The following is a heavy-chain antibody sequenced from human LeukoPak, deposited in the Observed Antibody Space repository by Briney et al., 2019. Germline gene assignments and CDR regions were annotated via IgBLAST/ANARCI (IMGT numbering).Heavy chain of an antibody. D-gene: IGHD6-13*01. Sequence: SETLSLTCTVSGGSISSYYWSWIRQPPGKGLERIGYIYYSGSTNYNPSLKSRVTMSVDTSKNQFSLKLSSVTAADTAVYFCARARTGSSWHAYWGQGTLVTVSS. CDR2: IYYSGST. CDR3: ARARTGSSWHAY. CDR1: GGSISSYY. J-gene: IGHJ4*02. V-gene: IGHV4-59*01.